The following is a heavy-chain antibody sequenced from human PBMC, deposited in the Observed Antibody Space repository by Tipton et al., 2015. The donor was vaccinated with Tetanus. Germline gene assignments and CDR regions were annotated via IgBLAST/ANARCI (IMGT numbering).Heavy chain of an antibody. V-gene: IGHV4-4*02. D-gene: IGHD2-21*02. CDR3: ARGPKHWVTAGQVF. CDR2: IHQSGSA. CDR1: GGSISSGNW. J-gene: IGHJ4*02. Sequence: SLRLSCAVSGGSISSGNWWSWVRQSPEKGLEWIGEIHQSGSASYKPSPKSRVSMSVDKSKNEFSLTLNSVTAADTAVYYCARGPKHWVTAGQVFWGQGTLVTVSS.